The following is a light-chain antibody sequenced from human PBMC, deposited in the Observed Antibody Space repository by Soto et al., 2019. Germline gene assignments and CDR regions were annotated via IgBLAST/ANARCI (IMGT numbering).Light chain of an antibody. Sequence: EDVLTQSPCTLSLSTGERATLSCRASQSVSSSYLAWYQQKPGQAPRLLIYGASSRATGIPDRFSGSGSGTDFTLTISRLEPEDFAVYYCQQYGSSPPVTFGQGTKVDIK. V-gene: IGKV3-20*01. CDR1: QSVSSSY. J-gene: IGKJ1*01. CDR3: QQYGSSPPVT. CDR2: GAS.